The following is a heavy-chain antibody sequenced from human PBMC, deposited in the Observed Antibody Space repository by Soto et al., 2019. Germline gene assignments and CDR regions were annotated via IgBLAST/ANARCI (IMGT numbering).Heavy chain of an antibody. Sequence: QVPLVESGGGVVQPGTSLRLSCVGSGFTFRSYVLHWVRQAPGKGLEWVALTSYDGSNNFYGDSVQGRFTISRDNSRNTVELQMARLSLEDTVLYYCARWGTTGGLDVWGQGTLVSVSS. CDR3: ARWGTTGGLDV. J-gene: IGHJ4*02. D-gene: IGHD3-16*01. CDR1: GFTFRSYV. CDR2: TSYDGSNN. V-gene: IGHV3-33*05.